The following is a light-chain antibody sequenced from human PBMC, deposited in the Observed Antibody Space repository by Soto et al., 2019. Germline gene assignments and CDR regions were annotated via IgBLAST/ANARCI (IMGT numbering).Light chain of an antibody. CDR3: QTWGTGTVV. CDR2: LNSDGSH. CDR1: SGHSSNA. V-gene: IGLV4-69*01. J-gene: IGLJ2*01. Sequence: QPVLTQSPSASASLGASVRFTCTLSSGHSSNAVAWHQQQPEKGPRFLMKLNSDGSHTKGDGIPDRFSGSSSGAERYLTISNLQSEDEADYYCQTWGTGTVVFGGGTKVTVL.